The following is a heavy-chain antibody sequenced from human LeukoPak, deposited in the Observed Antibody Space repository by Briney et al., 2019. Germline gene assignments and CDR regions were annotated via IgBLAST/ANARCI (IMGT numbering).Heavy chain of an antibody. Sequence: GGSLRLSCAASGFTISSNYMSWVRQAPGKGLEWVSVIYSGGSTYYADSVKGRFTISTDNSKNTLYLQMNSLRAEDTAVYYWASGWSPDYWGQGTLVTVSS. V-gene: IGHV3-53*01. CDR1: GFTISSNY. CDR2: IYSGGST. J-gene: IGHJ4*02. D-gene: IGHD6-19*01. CDR3: ASGWSPDY.